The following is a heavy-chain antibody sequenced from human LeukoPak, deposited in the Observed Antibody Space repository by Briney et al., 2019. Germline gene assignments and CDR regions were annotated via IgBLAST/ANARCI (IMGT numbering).Heavy chain of an antibody. Sequence: PGGSLRLSCAASGFTFDDYAMHWVRQAPGKGLEWVSGISWNSGSIGYADSVKGRFTISRDNAKNSLYLQMNSLRAEDTALYYCARSPYHETLFGYWGQGTLVTVSS. V-gene: IGHV3-9*01. J-gene: IGHJ4*02. CDR3: ARSPYHETLFGY. CDR1: GFTFDDYA. CDR2: ISWNSGSI. D-gene: IGHD1-14*01.